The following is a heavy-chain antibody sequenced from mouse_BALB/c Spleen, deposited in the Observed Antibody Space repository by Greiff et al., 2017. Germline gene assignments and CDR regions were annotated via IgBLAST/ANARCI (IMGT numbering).Heavy chain of an antibody. CDR3: AREIPPYGNYDAMDY. CDR1: GFSLTSYG. CDR2: IWAGGST. Sequence: VQLVESGPGLVAPSQSLSITCTVSGFSLTSYGVHWVRQPPGKGLEWLGVIWAGGSTNYNSALMSRLSISKDNSKSQVFLKMNSLQTDDTAMYYCAREIPPYGNYDAMDYWGQGTSVTVSS. J-gene: IGHJ4*01. D-gene: IGHD2-1*01. V-gene: IGHV2-9*02.